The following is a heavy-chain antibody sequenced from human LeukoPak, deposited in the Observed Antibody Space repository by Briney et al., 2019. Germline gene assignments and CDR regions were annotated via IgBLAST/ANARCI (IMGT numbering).Heavy chain of an antibody. D-gene: IGHD1-7*01. J-gene: IGHJ6*03. Sequence: SETLSLTCTVSGGSISSYYWSWIRQPPGKGLEWIGYIYYSGSTNYNPSLKSRVTISVDTSKNQFSLKLSSVTAADTAVYYCAREGKTTQYYYYMDVWGKGTTVTVSS. V-gene: IGHV4-59*01. CDR2: IYYSGST. CDR1: GGSISSYY. CDR3: AREGKTTQYYYYMDV.